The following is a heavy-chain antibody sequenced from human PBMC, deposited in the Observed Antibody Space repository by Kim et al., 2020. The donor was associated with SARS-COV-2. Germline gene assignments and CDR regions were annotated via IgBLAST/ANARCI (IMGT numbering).Heavy chain of an antibody. Sequence: GGSLRLSCAASGFTFSSYGMHWVRQAPGKGLEWVAVISYDGSNKYYADSVKGRFTISRDNSKNTLYLQMNSLRAEDTAVYYCAKAPPYDYGDYVFDYWGQGTLVTVSS. J-gene: IGHJ4*02. CDR3: AKAPPYDYGDYVFDY. CDR1: GFTFSSYG. D-gene: IGHD4-17*01. V-gene: IGHV3-30*18. CDR2: ISYDGSNK.